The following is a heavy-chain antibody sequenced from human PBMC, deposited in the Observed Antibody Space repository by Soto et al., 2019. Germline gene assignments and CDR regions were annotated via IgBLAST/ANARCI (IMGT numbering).Heavy chain of an antibody. CDR2: ISYDGSNK. J-gene: IGHJ4*02. Sequence: PGGSLRLSCAASGFTLSSYGMHWVRQAPGKGLEWVAVISYDGSNKYYADSVKGRFTISRDNSKNTLYLQMNSLRAEDTAVYYCAKDRSSSWYGHFDYWGQGTLVTVSS. CDR3: AKDRSSSWYGHFDY. CDR1: GFTLSSYG. D-gene: IGHD6-13*01. V-gene: IGHV3-30*18.